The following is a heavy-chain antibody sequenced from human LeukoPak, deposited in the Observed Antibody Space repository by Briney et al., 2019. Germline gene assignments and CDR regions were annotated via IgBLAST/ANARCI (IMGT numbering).Heavy chain of an antibody. D-gene: IGHD5-24*01. Sequence: PSGTLSLTCTVSGGSLSSYYWSWVRQPPGKGVEWLGYIYYSGSTKYNPSLKRGGTISLEKCKKQFSLKLSSVTAADTAVYYCARGVESSGGDAYNYAYWGQGTLVTVSS. V-gene: IGHV4-59*01. CDR3: ARGVESSGGDAYNYAY. J-gene: IGHJ4*02. CDR2: IYYSGST. CDR1: GGSLSSYY.